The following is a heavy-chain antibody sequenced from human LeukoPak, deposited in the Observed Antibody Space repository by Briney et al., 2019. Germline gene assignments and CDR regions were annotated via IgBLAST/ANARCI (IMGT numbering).Heavy chain of an antibody. J-gene: IGHJ1*01. V-gene: IGHV1-2*02. Sequence: VASVKVSCKASGYSFTGSYMHWVRQAPGQGLEWMGWINPHSGGTNYAQKFQGRVTMTRDTSISTAYMELSRLRSDDTAVYYCARDGVGYYDSSGYYYFQHWGQGTLVTVSS. CDR2: INPHSGGT. D-gene: IGHD3-22*01. CDR1: GYSFTGSY. CDR3: ARDGVGYYDSSGYYYFQH.